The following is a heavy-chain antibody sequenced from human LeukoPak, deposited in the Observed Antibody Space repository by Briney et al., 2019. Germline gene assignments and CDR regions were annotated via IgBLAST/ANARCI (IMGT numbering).Heavy chain of an antibody. Sequence: SETLSLTCTVSGGSISSSSYYWGWIRQPPGKGLEWIGSIYYSGSTYYSPSLKSRVTISVDTSKNQFSLKLSSVTAADTAVYYCARERGGIAVAATDYWGQGTLVTVSS. V-gene: IGHV4-39*07. CDR3: ARERGGIAVAATDY. CDR2: IYYSGST. CDR1: GGSISSSSYY. J-gene: IGHJ4*02. D-gene: IGHD6-19*01.